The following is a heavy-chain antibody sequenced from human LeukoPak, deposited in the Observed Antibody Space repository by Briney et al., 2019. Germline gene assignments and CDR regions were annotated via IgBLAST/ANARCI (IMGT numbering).Heavy chain of an antibody. J-gene: IGHJ4*02. Sequence: GGSLRLSCAASGFTLNDYGMRWVRQAPGKGLEWVSGINWNGDTTSYADSVKGRFTISRDNARNFLYLQMNSLRAEDTALYYCARDFVAVSGTGNYWGQGTLVTVSS. CDR3: ARDFVAVSGTGNY. D-gene: IGHD6-19*01. V-gene: IGHV3-20*04. CDR2: INWNGDTT. CDR1: GFTLNDYG.